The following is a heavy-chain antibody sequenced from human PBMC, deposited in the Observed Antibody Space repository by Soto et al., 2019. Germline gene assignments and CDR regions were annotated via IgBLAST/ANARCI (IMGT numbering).Heavy chain of an antibody. Sequence: TSETLSLTCTVSGGSITDYSWVWIRQPAGKGLEWIGRIFSSGSSNYNPSLKGRITMSLDTSKNQFSLKLNSATATDTAVYFCARDQGVVVTADNWFDSWGQGTLVTVSS. CDR1: GGSITDYS. CDR3: ARDQGVVVTADNWFDS. D-gene: IGHD2-21*02. CDR2: IFSSGSS. J-gene: IGHJ5*01. V-gene: IGHV4-4*07.